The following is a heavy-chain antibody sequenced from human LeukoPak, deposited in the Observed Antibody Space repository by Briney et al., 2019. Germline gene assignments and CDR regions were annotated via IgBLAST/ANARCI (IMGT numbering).Heavy chain of an antibody. CDR2: ISSSGSTI. Sequence: GGSLRLSCAASGFTFSSYEMNWVRQAPGKGLEWVSYISSSGSTIYYADSVKGRFTISRDNAKNSLYLQMNSLRAEDTAVYYCARPNPDDYGDPHFDYWGQGTLVTVSS. J-gene: IGHJ4*02. CDR1: GFTFSSYE. D-gene: IGHD4-17*01. CDR3: ARPNPDDYGDPHFDY. V-gene: IGHV3-48*03.